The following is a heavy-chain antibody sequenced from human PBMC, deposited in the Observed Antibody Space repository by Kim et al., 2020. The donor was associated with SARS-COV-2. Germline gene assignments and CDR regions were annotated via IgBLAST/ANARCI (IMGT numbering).Heavy chain of an antibody. V-gene: IGHV3-7*03. CDR1: GFTFSSYW. CDR2: IKQDGSEK. D-gene: IGHD4-17*01. Sequence: GGSLRLSCAASGFTFSSYWMNWVRQAPGKGLEWVANIKQDGSEKYYVDSVKGRFTISRDNAKNSLYLQMNSLRAEDTAVYYCARDFTVTAHYYYGMDVWGQGTTVRVSS. CDR3: ARDFTVTAHYYYGMDV. J-gene: IGHJ6*02.